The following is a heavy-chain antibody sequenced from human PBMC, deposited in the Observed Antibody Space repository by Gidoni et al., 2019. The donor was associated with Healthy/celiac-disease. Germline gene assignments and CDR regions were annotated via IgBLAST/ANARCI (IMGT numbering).Heavy chain of an antibody. CDR2: IYYSGST. CDR1: GCSIRRGGYY. J-gene: IGHJ4*02. D-gene: IGHD2-2*01. CDR3: ARVMGYCSSTSCSDY. V-gene: IGHV4-31*03. Sequence: QVQLQESGPGLVKPSQTLSPPCTVPGCSIRRGGYYWRWIRQHPGKGLEWIGYIYYSGSTYYNPSLKSRVTISVDTSKNQFSLKLSSVTAADTAVYYCARVMGYCSSTSCSDYWGQGTLVTVSS.